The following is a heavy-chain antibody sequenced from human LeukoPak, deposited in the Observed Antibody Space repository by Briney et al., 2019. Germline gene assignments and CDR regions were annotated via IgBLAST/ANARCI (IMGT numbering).Heavy chain of an antibody. J-gene: IGHJ4*02. V-gene: IGHV4-31*03. CDR1: GGSISSGGYY. D-gene: IGHD2-2*01. CDR2: IYYSGST. CDR3: ARVADIVVVPASHFDY. Sequence: SQTLSLTCTASGGSISSGGYYWSWIRQHPEKGLEWIGYIYYSGSTYYNPSLKSRVTISVDTSKNLFSLKLSSVTAADTAVYYCARVADIVVVPASHFDYWGQGTLVTVSS.